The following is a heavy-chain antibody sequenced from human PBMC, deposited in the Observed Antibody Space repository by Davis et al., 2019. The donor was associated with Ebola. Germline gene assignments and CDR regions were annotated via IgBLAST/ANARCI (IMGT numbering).Heavy chain of an antibody. J-gene: IGHJ6*02. Sequence: PSETLSLTCTVSGGSISSYYWSWIRQPPGKGLEWIGYIYYSGSTNYNPSLKSRVTISVDTSKNQFSLKLSSVTAADTAVYYCAGYDFWSGYGMDVWGQGTTVTVSS. V-gene: IGHV4-59*01. CDR2: IYYSGST. CDR1: GGSISSYY. D-gene: IGHD3-3*01. CDR3: AGYDFWSGYGMDV.